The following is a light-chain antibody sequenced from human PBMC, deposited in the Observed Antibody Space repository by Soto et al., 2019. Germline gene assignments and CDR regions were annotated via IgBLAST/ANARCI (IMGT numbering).Light chain of an antibody. CDR2: DVS. J-gene: IGLJ2*01. Sequence: QSVLTQPASVSGSPGQSITISCAGTSADIGAFNYVSWYQHHPDKAPKLLIYDVSARPSGVSTRFSASKSANTASLTISGLLADDEADYYCCSYSTTSALVFGGGTKVTVL. CDR3: CSYSTTSALV. CDR1: SADIGAFNY. V-gene: IGLV2-14*03.